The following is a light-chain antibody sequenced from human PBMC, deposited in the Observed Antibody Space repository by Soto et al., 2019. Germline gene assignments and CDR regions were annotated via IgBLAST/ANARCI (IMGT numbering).Light chain of an antibody. V-gene: IGKV1-27*01. Sequence: VYRVTITCRASQDIGNFLAWYQQKPGKVPKLLIYAAYTLQSGVTSRFSGSGSGTDFTLTISSLQPDDVATYFCQKYKSAPWTVGQGTKVEIK. CDR1: QDIGNF. J-gene: IGKJ1*01. CDR3: QKYKSAPWT. CDR2: AAY.